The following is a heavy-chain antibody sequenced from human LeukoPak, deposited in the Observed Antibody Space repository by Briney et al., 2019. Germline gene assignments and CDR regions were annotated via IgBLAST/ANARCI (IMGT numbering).Heavy chain of an antibody. Sequence: GRSLRLSCAAAGFSFSSFAMSWVRQAPGKGLERLSIISGSGGSTYYADSVKGWLTISRDKSNNPLYLQMNSLTAEDPAVFYCAKDTVGSGRAFDQWGQGTLVSVSS. CDR1: GFSFSSFA. CDR3: AKDTVGSGRAFDQ. CDR2: ISGSGGST. J-gene: IGHJ4*02. V-gene: IGHV3-23*01. D-gene: IGHD6-19*01.